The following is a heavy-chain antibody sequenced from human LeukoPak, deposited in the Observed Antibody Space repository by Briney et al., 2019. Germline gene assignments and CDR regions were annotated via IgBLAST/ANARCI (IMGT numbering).Heavy chain of an antibody. CDR3: ARDRAYSSFDY. D-gene: IGHD5-18*01. Sequence: GGSLRLSCAASGSTFDNSWMNWVRQAPGKGLEWVASINPDDSAKYYVDSVRGRFTISRDNAKNSLYLQVSSLRAEDTAVYYCARDRAYSSFDYWGQGTLVTVSS. CDR2: INPDDSAK. V-gene: IGHV3-7*01. CDR1: GSTFDNSW. J-gene: IGHJ4*02.